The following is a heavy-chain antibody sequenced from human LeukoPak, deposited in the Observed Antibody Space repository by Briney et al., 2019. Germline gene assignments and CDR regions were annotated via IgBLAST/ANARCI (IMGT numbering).Heavy chain of an antibody. J-gene: IGHJ3*02. V-gene: IGHV3-23*01. CDR2: ISGSGGST. D-gene: IGHD2-21*02. Sequence: PGGSLRLSCAASGFTFSSYAMSWVRQAPGKGLEWVSAISGSGGSTYYADSVKGRFTVSRDNSKNTLYLQMNSLRAEDTAVYYCAKDPAYCGGDCYSLGAFDIWGQGTMVTVSS. CDR3: AKDPAYCGGDCYSLGAFDI. CDR1: GFTFSSYA.